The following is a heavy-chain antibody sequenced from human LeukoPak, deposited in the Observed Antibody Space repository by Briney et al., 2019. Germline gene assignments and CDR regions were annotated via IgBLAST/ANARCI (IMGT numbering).Heavy chain of an antibody. J-gene: IGHJ4*02. D-gene: IGHD3-22*01. CDR1: GGSISSDY. CDR3: ARDGEYYYDSSGYRPYWYY. V-gene: IGHV4-59*01. CDR2: NYYSGST. Sequence: PSETLSLTCTVPGGSISSDYWSWIRQPPGKGLEWIGHNYYSGSTNYNPSLKSRVTISVDTSKNQFSLKLSSVTAADTAVYYCARDGEYYYDSSGYRPYWYYWGQGTLVTVSS.